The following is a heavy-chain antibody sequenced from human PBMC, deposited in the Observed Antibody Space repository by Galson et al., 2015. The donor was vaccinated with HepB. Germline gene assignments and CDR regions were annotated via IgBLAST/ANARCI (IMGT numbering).Heavy chain of an antibody. J-gene: IGHJ5*02. CDR2: IYYSGSI. D-gene: IGHD3-22*01. CDR1: GGSISSYY. V-gene: IGHV4-59*01. Sequence: SETLSLTCTVSGGSISSYYWSWIRQPPGKGLEWIGYIYYSGSINYNPSLKSRVTISVDTSKNQFSLKLSSVTAADTAVYYCARDLVVVRGWFDPWGQGTLVTVSS. CDR3: ARDLVVVRGWFDP.